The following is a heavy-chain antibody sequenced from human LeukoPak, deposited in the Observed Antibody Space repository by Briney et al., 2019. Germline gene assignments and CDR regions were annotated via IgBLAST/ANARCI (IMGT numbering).Heavy chain of an antibody. D-gene: IGHD3-9*01. CDR1: GFTFSSYA. CDR3: ARVDYDVSTGYQNYFQY. CDR2: ISSSSSYI. V-gene: IGHV3-21*01. Sequence: GGSLRLSCAASGFTFSSYAMSWVRQAPGKGLEWVSSISSSSSYIYYADSVKGRFTISRDNAKNSLYLQMNSLRAEDTAVYYCARVDYDVSTGYQNYFQYWGQGTLVTVSS. J-gene: IGHJ4*02.